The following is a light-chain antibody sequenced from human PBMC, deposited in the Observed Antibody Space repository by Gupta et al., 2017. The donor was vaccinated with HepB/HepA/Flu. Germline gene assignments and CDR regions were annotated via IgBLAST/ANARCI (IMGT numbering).Light chain of an antibody. CDR1: RSSIGRNP. Sequence: VLTQPPPVSGTPGHRVFSPCSETRSSIGRNPVNWDQQLPGSPPKHPIQFNTQRPPRVPDRFSASKSGTSASLIISGLQSDDEADYCWASWSDGLIGVFGSGTRLTVL. CDR2: FNT. CDR3: ASWSDGLIGV. J-gene: IGLJ3*02. V-gene: IGLV1-44*01.